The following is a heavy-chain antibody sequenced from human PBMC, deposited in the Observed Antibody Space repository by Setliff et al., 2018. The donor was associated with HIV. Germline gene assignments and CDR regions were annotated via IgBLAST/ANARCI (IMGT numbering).Heavy chain of an antibody. D-gene: IGHD2-2*01. Sequence: SETLSLTCTVSGGSISSSSYYWGWIRQPPGKGLEWIGNIYYSGSTYYNPSLKSRVTISVDTSRNQFSLKLSSVTAADTAVYYCARGVPAAGLNWFDPWGQGTLVTVSS. CDR3: ARGVPAAGLNWFDP. CDR2: IYYSGST. J-gene: IGHJ5*02. V-gene: IGHV4-39*07. CDR1: GGSISSSSYY.